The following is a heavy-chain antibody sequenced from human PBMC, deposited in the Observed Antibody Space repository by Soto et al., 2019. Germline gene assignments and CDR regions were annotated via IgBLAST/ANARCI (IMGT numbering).Heavy chain of an antibody. Sequence: PWEYQKISCAGSGYSFTSYWISWLRQMPGNGVEWVWRIDASESYTNYSPSFQGHVTISADKSISTAYREVSSLNASATSMYYCPRHRLPVPAAISYYDYYVMDVWGQGTTVTVSS. CDR2: IDASESYT. J-gene: IGHJ6*02. CDR1: GYSFTSYW. D-gene: IGHD2-2*01. V-gene: IGHV5-10-1*01. CDR3: PRHRLPVPAAISYYDYYVMDV.